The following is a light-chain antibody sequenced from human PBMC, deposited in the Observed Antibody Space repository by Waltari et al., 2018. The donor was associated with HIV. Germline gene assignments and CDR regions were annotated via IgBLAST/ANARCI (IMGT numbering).Light chain of an antibody. CDR3: QQTYSIPPT. Sequence: DIVMTQSPDSLAVSLGTGAHIPCNSSQNVFYSSNNRYYLSWYQQKPGQPPKLSFYWASSRQSGVPDRFSGSGSGTDFTRTISSLQAEDVAVYFCQQTYSIPPTFGGGTKVEI. J-gene: IGKJ4*01. CDR2: WAS. V-gene: IGKV4-1*01. CDR1: QNVFYSSNNRYY.